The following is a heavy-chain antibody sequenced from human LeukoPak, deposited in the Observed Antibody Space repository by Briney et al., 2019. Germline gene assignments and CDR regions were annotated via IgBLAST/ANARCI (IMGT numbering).Heavy chain of an antibody. CDR3: AKSYGDLFYYYYGMDV. CDR1: GFTFSSYG. Sequence: PGGSLRLSCAASGFTFSSYGMHWVRQAPGKGLEWVAVISYDGSNKYYADSVKGRFTISRDNSKNTLYLQMNSLRAEDTAVYYCAKSYGDLFYYYYGMDVWGQGTTVTVSS. V-gene: IGHV3-30*18. CDR2: ISYDGSNK. J-gene: IGHJ6*02. D-gene: IGHD3-10*01.